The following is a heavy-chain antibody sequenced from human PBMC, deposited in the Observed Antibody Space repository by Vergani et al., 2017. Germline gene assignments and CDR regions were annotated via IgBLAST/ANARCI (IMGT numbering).Heavy chain of an antibody. Sequence: EVQLVESGGGLVQPGRSLRLSCAASGFTFDDYAMHWVRQAPGKGLEWVSGISWNSGSIGYADSVKGRFTISRDNAKNSLYLQMNSLIAEDTALYYCAKDATTNYYYYMDVWGKGTTVTVSS. J-gene: IGHJ6*03. CDR2: ISWNSGSI. V-gene: IGHV3-9*01. D-gene: IGHD4-11*01. CDR3: AKDATTNYYYYMDV. CDR1: GFTFDDYA.